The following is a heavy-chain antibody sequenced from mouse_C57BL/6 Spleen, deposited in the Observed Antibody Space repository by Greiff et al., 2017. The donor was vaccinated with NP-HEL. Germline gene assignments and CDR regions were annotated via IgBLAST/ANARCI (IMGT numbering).Heavy chain of an antibody. V-gene: IGHV1-82*01. CDR1: GYAFSSSW. Sequence: LVESGPELVKPGASVKISCKASGYAFSSSWMNWVKQRPGKGLEWIGRIYPGDGDTNYNGKFKGKATLTADKSSSTAYMQLSSLTSEDSAVYFCANYDYDPFAYWGQGTLVTVSA. CDR3: ANYDYDPFAY. CDR2: IYPGDGDT. J-gene: IGHJ3*01. D-gene: IGHD2-4*01.